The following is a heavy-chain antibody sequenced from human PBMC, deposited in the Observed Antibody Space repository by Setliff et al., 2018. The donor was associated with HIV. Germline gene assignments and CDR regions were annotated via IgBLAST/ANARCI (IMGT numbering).Heavy chain of an antibody. D-gene: IGHD2-21*02. J-gene: IGHJ1*01. CDR3: ARHYGAVKSVVTVVAKYFPH. Sequence: SETLSLTCNVSGGSIRSSSYYWGWIRQPPGKGLEWIGSIYYRGNTYYNLSLKSRVTISVDTSKNQFSLKLTSVTAADTAVYYCARHYGAVKSVVTVVAKYFPHWGQGTLVTVS. V-gene: IGHV4-39*01. CDR2: IYYRGNT. CDR1: GGSIRSSSYY.